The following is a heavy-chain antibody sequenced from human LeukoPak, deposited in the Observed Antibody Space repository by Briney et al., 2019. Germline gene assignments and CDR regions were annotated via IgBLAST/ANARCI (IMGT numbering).Heavy chain of an antibody. J-gene: IGHJ4*02. CDR1: GFTFSTYG. V-gene: IGHV3-23*01. CDR3: ATQDGGAINPNLDY. Sequence: GGSLRLSCAASGFTFSTYGMSWVRPAPRKGLEWVSTISGSGGSTYYADSVKARFTISRDNSKNTLYLQMNGLRAEDTAVYYCATQDGGAINPNLDYWGQGTLVTVSS. CDR2: ISGSGGST. D-gene: IGHD3-16*01.